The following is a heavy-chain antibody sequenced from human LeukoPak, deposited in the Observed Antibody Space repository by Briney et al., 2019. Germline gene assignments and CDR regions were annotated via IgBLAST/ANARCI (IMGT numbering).Heavy chain of an antibody. V-gene: IGHV3-23*01. D-gene: IGHD2-2*01. CDR3: ARDSRVYFDY. CDR2: INGRGGST. CDR1: GFTFSNYA. Sequence: GGSLRLSCAASGFTFSNYAMSWVRQAPGKGLEWVSSINGRGGSTYYADSVKGRFTISRDNSKNTLYLQMNSLRAEDTAVYYCARDSRVYFDYWGQGTLVTVSS. J-gene: IGHJ4*02.